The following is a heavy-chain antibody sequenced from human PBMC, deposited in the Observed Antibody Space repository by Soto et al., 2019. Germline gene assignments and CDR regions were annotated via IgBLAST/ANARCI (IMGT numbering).Heavy chain of an antibody. V-gene: IGHV3-48*03. D-gene: IGHD4-17*01. Sequence: LRLSCAASGSTFSSYEMNWVRQAPGKGLEWVSYISSSGSTIYYADSVKGRFTISRDNAKNSLYLQMNSLRAEDTAVYYCARYGYGETKDYYYYGMDVWGQGTTVTVSS. J-gene: IGHJ6*02. CDR3: ARYGYGETKDYYYYGMDV. CDR2: ISSSGSTI. CDR1: GSTFSSYE.